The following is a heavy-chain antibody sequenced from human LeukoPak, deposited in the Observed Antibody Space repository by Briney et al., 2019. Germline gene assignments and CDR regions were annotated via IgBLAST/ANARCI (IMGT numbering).Heavy chain of an antibody. V-gene: IGHV1-46*01. CDR3: ARDRAGGDAFDI. CDR1: GYSFTTYY. CDR2: IDPRGGSS. J-gene: IGHJ3*02. D-gene: IGHD3-10*01. Sequence: GASVKVSCKTSGYSFTTYYMHWVRQAPGQGLEWMGIIDPRGGSSSYHRNFQGRVTMTRDTSTSTVYMELSRLTSQDTAVYYCARDRAGGDAFDIWGQGTMVTVSS.